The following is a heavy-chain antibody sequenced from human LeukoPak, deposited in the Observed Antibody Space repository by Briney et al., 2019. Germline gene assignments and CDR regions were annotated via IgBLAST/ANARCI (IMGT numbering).Heavy chain of an antibody. CDR3: ARDRGLKNTIEVAEVDY. Sequence: PGGSLRLSCVFSGFTFSNYWMSWVRQAPGKGLEWVANIKQDESEKHYVDSVKGRFTISRDNADNSLYLQMYSLRAEDTGVYYCARDRGLKNTIEVAEVDYWGQGTLVTVSS. D-gene: IGHD3-10*01. CDR2: IKQDESEK. V-gene: IGHV3-7*01. J-gene: IGHJ4*02. CDR1: GFTFSNYW.